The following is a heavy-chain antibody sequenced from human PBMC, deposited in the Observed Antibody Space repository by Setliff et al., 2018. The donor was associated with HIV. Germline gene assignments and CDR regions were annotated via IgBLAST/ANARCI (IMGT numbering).Heavy chain of an antibody. CDR3: ARSFPYTDTPIGS. CDR1: DSLSGVTA. D-gene: IGHD3-16*01. Sequence: GSRDSPVQPLDSLSGVTAWTGSARLPGRGWSGSTMYHADSVKGRFTISRDNAKKSLYLQMNSLRAEDTAVYYCARSFPYTDTPIGSWGQGTLVTVSS. J-gene: IGHJ4*02. CDR2: TM. V-gene: IGHV3-48*04.